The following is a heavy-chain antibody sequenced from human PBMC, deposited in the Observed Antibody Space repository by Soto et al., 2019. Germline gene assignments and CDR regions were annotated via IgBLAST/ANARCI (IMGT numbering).Heavy chain of an antibody. CDR3: AKDLHGSGWSFDQ. CDR2: ISYDGSNK. V-gene: IGHV3-30*18. J-gene: IGHJ4*02. Sequence: GGSLRLSCAASGVTLSSYGMHWVRRAPGKGLEWVAVISYDGSNKYYADSVKGRFTISRDNSKNTLYLQMNSLRADDTVVYYCAKDLHGSGWSFDQWGQGTVVTVSS. D-gene: IGHD6-19*01. CDR1: GVTLSSYG.